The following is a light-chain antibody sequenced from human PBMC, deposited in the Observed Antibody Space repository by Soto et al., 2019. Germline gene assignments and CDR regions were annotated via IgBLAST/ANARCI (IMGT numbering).Light chain of an antibody. CDR3: QQYYSTPHN. J-gene: IGKJ4*01. V-gene: IGKV4-1*01. Sequence: DIVMTQSPDSLAVSLGERATINCNSSQSVLYSSNNKNYLAWYQQKPGQPPKLLIYWASTRESGVPDRFSGSGSGTDFTLTISSLQAEDVAVYYCQQYYSTPHNFGGGTKVEIK. CDR2: WAS. CDR1: QSVLYSSNNKNY.